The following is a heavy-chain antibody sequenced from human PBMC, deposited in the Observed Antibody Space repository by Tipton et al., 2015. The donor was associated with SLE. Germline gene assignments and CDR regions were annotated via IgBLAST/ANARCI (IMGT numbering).Heavy chain of an antibody. J-gene: IGHJ4*02. V-gene: IGHV3-53*05. D-gene: IGHD4-17*01. CDR3: ARDTYGQGRR. Sequence: SLRLSCKTSDFFVRVNYLTWVRQAPGKGLEWVSVIYHDGPAYYADSVKGRFTISRDTSKNTLYLQMNRLRSEDTAVYHCARDTYGQGRRWGQGTLVTVSS. CDR1: DFFVRVNY. CDR2: IYHDGPA.